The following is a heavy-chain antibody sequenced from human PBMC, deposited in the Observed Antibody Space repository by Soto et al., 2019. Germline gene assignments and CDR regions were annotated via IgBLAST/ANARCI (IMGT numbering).Heavy chain of an antibody. J-gene: IGHJ6*02. Sequence: QVQLVQSGAEVKKPGSSVKVSCKASGGTFSSYAISWVRQAPGQGLEWMGGIIPISGTAIYAQKFRGRVTITADESTSTAYMELSSLRSEVPAVYYCARSQGSSTSLEIYYYYYGMDVWGQGTMVTVSS. V-gene: IGHV1-69*01. CDR3: ARSQGSSTSLEIYYYYYGMDV. CDR2: IIPISGTA. CDR1: GGTFSSYA. D-gene: IGHD2-2*01.